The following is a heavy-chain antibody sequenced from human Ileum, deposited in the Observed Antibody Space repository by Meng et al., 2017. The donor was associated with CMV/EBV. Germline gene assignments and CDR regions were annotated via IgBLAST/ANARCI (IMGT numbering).Heavy chain of an antibody. Sequence: SQTLSLTCAISGDSVSSNRATLNWIRQSPSRGLEWLGRTYYRSKWYNNSTVSVKNRITSNPDTSQNQFSLQLNSVTPEDTAVYYCARDQTPGLYCTNGVCYNLGRYGMDVWGQGTTVTVSS. CDR3: ARDQTPGLYCTNGVCYNLGRYGMDV. V-gene: IGHV6-1*01. J-gene: IGHJ6*02. CDR1: GDSVSSNRAT. CDR2: TYYRSKWYN. D-gene: IGHD2-8*01.